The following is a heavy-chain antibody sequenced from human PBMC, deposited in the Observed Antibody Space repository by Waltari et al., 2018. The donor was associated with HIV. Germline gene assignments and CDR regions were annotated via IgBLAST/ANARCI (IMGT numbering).Heavy chain of an antibody. J-gene: IGHJ6*02. Sequence: EVQLMESGGGLVQSGGSLRLSCAAPVFTFTNYWMGWVRQTPGKGLEWVAYIKDDGSEKYYMGSVKGRFTISRDNAKNSMFLQMNSLRAEDTAVYYCARIGTFPHNYAIDFWGQGTTVTVSS. CDR1: VFTFTNYW. D-gene: IGHD1-26*01. CDR2: IKDDGSEK. V-gene: IGHV3-7*01. CDR3: ARIGTFPHNYAIDF.